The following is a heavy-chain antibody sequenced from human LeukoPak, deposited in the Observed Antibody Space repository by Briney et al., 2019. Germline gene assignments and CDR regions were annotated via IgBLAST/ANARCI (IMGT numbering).Heavy chain of an antibody. J-gene: IGHJ6*03. Sequence: SETLSLTCTVSGGSISSHYWSWIRQPPGKGLEWIGYIYYSGSTNYNPSLKSRDTISVDTSKNQFSLKLSSVTAADTAVYYCARVRYYYMDVWGKGTTVTVSS. V-gene: IGHV4-59*11. D-gene: IGHD3-10*01. CDR3: ARVRYYYMDV. CDR1: GGSISSHY. CDR2: IYYSGST.